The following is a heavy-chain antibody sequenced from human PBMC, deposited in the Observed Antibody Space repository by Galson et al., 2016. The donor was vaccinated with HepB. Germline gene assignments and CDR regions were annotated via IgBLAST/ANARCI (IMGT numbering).Heavy chain of an antibody. CDR2: ISSSGTTI. J-gene: IGHJ6*02. CDR1: GFTFSSFE. CDR3: ARDLVYPGDYGKYYYYGMDV. V-gene: IGHV3-48*03. D-gene: IGHD4-17*01. Sequence: SLRLSCAASGFTFSSFEMNWVRQAPGKGLEWLSYISSSGTTIYYADSVKGRFTISRDNARNSPYLQMNSLRVEDTAVYYCARDLVYPGDYGKYYYYGMDVWGQGTTVTVSS.